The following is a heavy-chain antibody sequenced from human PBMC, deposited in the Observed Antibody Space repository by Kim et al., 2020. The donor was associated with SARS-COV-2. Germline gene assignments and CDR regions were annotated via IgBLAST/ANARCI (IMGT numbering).Heavy chain of an antibody. Sequence: GGSLRLSCAASGFTFNNAWMSWVRQAPGKGLEWVGRIKSKTDGGTTDYAAPVKGRFTISRDDSKNTLYLQMNSLKTEDTAVYYCTTEVRAAYYYDSSGYRPLDYWGQGTLVTVSS. CDR3: TTEVRAAYYYDSSGYRPLDY. V-gene: IGHV3-15*01. CDR2: IKSKTDGGTT. D-gene: IGHD3-22*01. J-gene: IGHJ4*02. CDR1: GFTFNNAW.